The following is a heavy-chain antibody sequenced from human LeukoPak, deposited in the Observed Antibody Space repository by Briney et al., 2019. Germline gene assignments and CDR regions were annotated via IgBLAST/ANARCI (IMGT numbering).Heavy chain of an antibody. CDR3: ARDGRYSGHGDY. V-gene: IGHV3-48*01. CDR2: ISTSSSTI. CDR1: GFTFSDYS. D-gene: IGHD5-12*01. J-gene: IGHJ4*02. Sequence: GGSLRLSCEASGFTFSDYSMNWVRQAPGKGLEWLSYISTSSSTIYYADSVKGRFTISRDNAKNSLYLQMNSLRAEDTAVYYCARDGRYSGHGDYWGQGTLVTVSS.